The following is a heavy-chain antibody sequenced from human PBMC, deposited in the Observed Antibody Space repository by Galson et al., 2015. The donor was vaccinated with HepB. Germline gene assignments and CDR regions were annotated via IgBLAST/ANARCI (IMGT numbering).Heavy chain of an antibody. CDR2: ISSGGGTT. J-gene: IGHJ6*02. CDR1: GFTFSSYA. V-gene: IGHV3-23*01. D-gene: IGHD3-10*01. Sequence: SLRLSCAASGFTFSSYAMSWVRQAPGKGLEWVSIISSGGGTTKYADSVRGRFTIFRDNSKNTLYLQMNSLRAEDTAVYYCANGRGASNYYYGMDVWGQGTTVTVYS. CDR3: ANGRGASNYYYGMDV.